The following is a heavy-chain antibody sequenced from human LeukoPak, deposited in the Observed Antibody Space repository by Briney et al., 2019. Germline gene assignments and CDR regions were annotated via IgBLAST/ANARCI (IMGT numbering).Heavy chain of an antibody. J-gene: IGHJ4*02. CDR2: ISSRGTTI. CDR3: ARDRGHTDY. CDR1: GFTFSSYE. D-gene: IGHD3-10*01. Sequence: GGSLRLSCAVSGFTFSSYEMNWVRQAPGKGLEWVSYISSRGTTIYYVDSVKGRFTISRDNAKNSLYLQMNSLRAEDTAVYYCARDRGHTDYWGQGTLVTVSS. V-gene: IGHV3-48*03.